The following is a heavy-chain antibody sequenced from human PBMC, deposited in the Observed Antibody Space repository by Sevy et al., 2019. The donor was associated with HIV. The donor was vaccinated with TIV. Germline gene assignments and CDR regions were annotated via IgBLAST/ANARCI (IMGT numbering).Heavy chain of an antibody. V-gene: IGHV3-21*01. CDR1: GFTFSSYS. J-gene: IGHJ4*01. Sequence: GGSLRLSCAASGFTFSSYSMNWVRQAPGKGLEWVSSISSSSSYIYYADSVKGRFTISRDNAKNSLYLQMNSLRAEDTAMYTCARRDRISSGGSFYFDWGHITLVTVSS. CDR3: ARRDRISSGGSFYFD. CDR2: ISSSSSYI. D-gene: IGHD2-15*01.